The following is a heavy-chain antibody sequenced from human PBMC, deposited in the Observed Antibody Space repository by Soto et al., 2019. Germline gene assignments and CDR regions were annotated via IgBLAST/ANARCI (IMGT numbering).Heavy chain of an antibody. CDR2: INSDGSST. CDR3: ARGDIVVVPAAHPYLYYYYYGMDV. D-gene: IGHD2-2*01. Sequence: GGSLRLSCAASGFTFSSYWMHWVRQAPGKGLVWVSRINSDGSSTSYADSVKGRFTISRDNAKNTLYLQMNSLRAEDTAVYYCARGDIVVVPAAHPYLYYYYYGMDVWGQGTTVTVSS. CDR1: GFTFSSYW. V-gene: IGHV3-74*01. J-gene: IGHJ6*02.